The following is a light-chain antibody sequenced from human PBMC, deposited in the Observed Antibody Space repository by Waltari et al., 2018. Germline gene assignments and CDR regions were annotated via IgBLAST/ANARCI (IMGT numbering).Light chain of an antibody. CDR1: QDIIRW. CDR3: QQADRFPLT. CDR2: DAS. J-gene: IGKJ4*01. V-gene: IGKV1-12*01. Sequence: IQLTQSPSSLSASVGDRVTITCRASQDIIRWLAWYQQKPGEAPKFLIYDASTLQSGVPSRFSGSGSGKEYTLTISSLQPEDFATYYCQQADRFPLTFGGGTKIEIK.